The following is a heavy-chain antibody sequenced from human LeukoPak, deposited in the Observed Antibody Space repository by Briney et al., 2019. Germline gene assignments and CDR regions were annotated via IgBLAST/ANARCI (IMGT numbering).Heavy chain of an antibody. CDR2: ISGSGGST. CDR3: AKTRWVAGPYFDY. CDR1: GFTFSSYA. D-gene: IGHD6-19*01. V-gene: IGHV3-23*01. Sequence: GGSLRLSCAASGFTFSSYAMSWVRQAPGKGLEWVSAISGSGGSTYHADSVKGRFTIHTHNSKNTLYLQMNSLRAEDTAVYYCAKTRWVAGPYFDYWGQGTLVTVSS. J-gene: IGHJ4*02.